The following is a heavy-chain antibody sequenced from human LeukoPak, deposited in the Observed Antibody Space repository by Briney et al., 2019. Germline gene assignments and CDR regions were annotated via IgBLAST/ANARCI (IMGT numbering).Heavy chain of an antibody. CDR3: ARDRGYGMDV. Sequence: SETLSLTCTVSGGTISSYYWSWIRQPPGKGLERIGYIYYSGSTNYNPSLKSRVTISVDTSKNQFSLRLSSVTAADTAVYYCARDRGYGMDVWGQGTTATVSS. J-gene: IGHJ6*02. V-gene: IGHV4-59*01. CDR1: GGTISSYY. CDR2: IYYSGST.